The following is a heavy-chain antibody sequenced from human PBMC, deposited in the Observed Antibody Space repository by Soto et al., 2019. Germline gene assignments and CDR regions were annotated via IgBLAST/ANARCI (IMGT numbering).Heavy chain of an antibody. CDR3: AKDRGALRWSEEHYYFDY. CDR1: GGTFSSYA. Sequence: SVKVSCKASGGTFSSYAISWVRQAPGQGLEWMGGIIPIFGTANYAQKFQGRVTITADESTSTAYMELDSLRTEDTAMYYCAKDRGALRWSEEHYYFDYWGQGTLVTVSS. CDR2: IIPIFGTA. J-gene: IGHJ4*02. V-gene: IGHV1-69*13. D-gene: IGHD4-17*01.